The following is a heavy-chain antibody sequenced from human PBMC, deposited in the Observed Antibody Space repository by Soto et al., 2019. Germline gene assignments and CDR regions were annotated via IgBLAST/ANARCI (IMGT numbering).Heavy chain of an antibody. CDR3: AQRLGPEFFQH. Sequence: SGPTLVNPTQTLTLTCTFSGFSLRSNGVGVGWIRQPPGKALEWLALIYWDDDKRYSPSLKSRLTITKDTSKNQVVLTMTNMDPVDTGTYYCAQRLGPEFFQHWGLGTLVTVSS. V-gene: IGHV2-5*02. J-gene: IGHJ1*01. CDR2: IYWDDDK. CDR1: GFSLRSNGVG.